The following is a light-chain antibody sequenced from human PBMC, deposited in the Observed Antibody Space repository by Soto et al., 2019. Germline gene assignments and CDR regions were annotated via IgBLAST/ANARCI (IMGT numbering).Light chain of an antibody. CDR2: GAS. Sequence: EIVMTQSPATLSVSPGERATLSCRASQSVGKDLAWYQQKPGQDPRLLIYGASTRATGIPARFSGSGSGTEFTLTISSLQSEDFAVYYCQQYNNWPLTFGGGTKVEVK. J-gene: IGKJ4*01. CDR1: QSVGKD. V-gene: IGKV3-15*01. CDR3: QQYNNWPLT.